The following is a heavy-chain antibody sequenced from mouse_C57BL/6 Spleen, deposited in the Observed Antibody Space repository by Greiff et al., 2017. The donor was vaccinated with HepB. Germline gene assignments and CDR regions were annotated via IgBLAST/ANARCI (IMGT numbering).Heavy chain of an antibody. CDR1: GFTFSSYG. CDR3: ARHRDAGFDY. V-gene: IGHV5-6*01. J-gene: IGHJ2*01. Sequence: EVKLMESGGDLVKPGGSLKLSCAASGFTFSSYGMSWVRQTPDKRLEWVATISSGGSYTYYPASVQGRFTISGDNAKNTLYLQMSSLKSEDTAMYYCARHRDAGFDYWGQGTTLTVSS. CDR2: ISSGGSYT. D-gene: IGHD3-3*01.